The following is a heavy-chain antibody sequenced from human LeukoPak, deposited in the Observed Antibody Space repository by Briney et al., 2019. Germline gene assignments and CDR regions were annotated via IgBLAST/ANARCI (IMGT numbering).Heavy chain of an antibody. CDR2: IWYDGSNK. J-gene: IGHJ4*02. V-gene: IGHV3-33*01. Sequence: PGWSLRLSCAASGFTFNSYGMHWVRQAPGKGLEWVAIIWYDGSNKYYADSVKGRFTISRDNSKNTLYLQMNSLRAEDTAVYYCARDRSAHIAVPGFFDFWGQGALVTVSS. CDR1: GFTFNSYG. CDR3: ARDRSAHIAVPGFFDF. D-gene: IGHD6-19*01.